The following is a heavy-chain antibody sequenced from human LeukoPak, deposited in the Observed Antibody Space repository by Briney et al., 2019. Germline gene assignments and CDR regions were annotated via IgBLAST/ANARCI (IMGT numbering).Heavy chain of an antibody. Sequence: GRSLRLSCAASGFTFSSYGMHWVRQAPGKGLEWVAVIWYDGSNKYYAVSVKGRFTISRDNSKNTLYLQMNSLRAEDTAVYYCARTYSSFFSFDYWGQGTLVTVSS. J-gene: IGHJ4*02. CDR3: ARTYSSFFSFDY. CDR1: GFTFSSYG. CDR2: IWYDGSNK. D-gene: IGHD6-6*01. V-gene: IGHV3-33*01.